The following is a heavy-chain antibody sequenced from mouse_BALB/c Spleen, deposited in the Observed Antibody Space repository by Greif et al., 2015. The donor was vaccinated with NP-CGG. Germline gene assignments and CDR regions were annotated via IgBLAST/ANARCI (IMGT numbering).Heavy chain of an antibody. CDR3: ARDINYDDIYWYFDV. J-gene: IGHJ1*02. CDR2: IRNKVKGYTT. CDR1: GFTFTDYY. Sequence: EVHLVESGGGLIQPGGSLRLSCATPGFTFTDYYMSWVRQPPGKALEWLGFIRNKVKGYTTEYSASVKGRFTISRDNSQSILYLQMNTLRAEDSATYYCARDINYDDIYWYFDVWGAGTTVTVSS. D-gene: IGHD2-4*01. V-gene: IGHV7-3*02.